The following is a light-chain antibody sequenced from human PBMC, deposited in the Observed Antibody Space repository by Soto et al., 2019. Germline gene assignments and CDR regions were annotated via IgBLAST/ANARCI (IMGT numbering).Light chain of an antibody. Sequence: DIQLTQSPSTLSASVGDRVGITYRASQGITGWLAWYQQKPGKAPKLLIFDASTLESGVPPRFTGSGSGTEFTLSISNLQPDDFATYYCQQYQRYWTFGHGTKVDNK. CDR1: QGITGW. CDR3: QQYQRYWT. J-gene: IGKJ1*01. CDR2: DAS. V-gene: IGKV1-5*01.